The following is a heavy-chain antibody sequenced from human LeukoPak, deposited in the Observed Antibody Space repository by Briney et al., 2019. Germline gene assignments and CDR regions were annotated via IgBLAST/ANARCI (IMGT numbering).Heavy chain of an antibody. CDR1: GFTFSTCA. CDR2: INSDGRST. J-gene: IGHJ4*02. V-gene: IGHV3-74*01. Sequence: GGSLRLSCAASGFTFSTCAMHWVRQAPGKGLVWVSRINSDGRSTSHADSVKGRFTISRDNAKNTLYLQMNSLRAEDTAVYYCARGTGYSVVDYWGQGTLVTVSS. D-gene: IGHD5-18*01. CDR3: ARGTGYSVVDY.